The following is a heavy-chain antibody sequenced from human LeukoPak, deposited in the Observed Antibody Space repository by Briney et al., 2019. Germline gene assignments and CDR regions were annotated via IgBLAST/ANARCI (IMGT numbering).Heavy chain of an antibody. Sequence: ASVKVSCKASGYTFTSYYMHWVRQAPGQGLEWMGIINPSGGSTSYAQKFQGRVTMTRDTSTSTVYMELSSLRSEDKAVYYCARDGYNPNPFDYWGQGTLVTVSS. CDR2: INPSGGST. CDR1: GYTFTSYY. J-gene: IGHJ4*02. CDR3: ARDGYNPNPFDY. D-gene: IGHD5-24*01. V-gene: IGHV1-46*01.